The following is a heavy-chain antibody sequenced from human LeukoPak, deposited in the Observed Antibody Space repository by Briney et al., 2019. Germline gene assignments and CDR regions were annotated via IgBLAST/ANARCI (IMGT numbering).Heavy chain of an antibody. J-gene: IGHJ5*02. CDR1: GFSISSNY. D-gene: IGHD1-1*01. CDR3: ARDSVHGQSWFDP. CDR2: IYSSGST. Sequence: GGSLRLSCAASGFSISSNYMNWVRLAPGKGLEWVSVIYSSGSTYYADSVKGRFTISRDNAKNTLSLQMNSLRGEDTAVYYCARDSVHGQSWFDPWGQGTLVTVSS. V-gene: IGHV3-53*01.